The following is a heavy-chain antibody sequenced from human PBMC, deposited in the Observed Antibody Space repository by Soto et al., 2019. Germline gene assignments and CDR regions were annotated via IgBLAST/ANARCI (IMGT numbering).Heavy chain of an antibody. V-gene: IGHV3-23*01. CDR3: AKHDFWTLYNTGLDS. CDR2: ISGSGGST. D-gene: IGHD3-3*01. J-gene: IGHJ4*02. CDR1: GFTFSSYA. Sequence: GGSLRLSCAASGFTFSSYAMSWVRQAPGKGLEWVSAISGSGGSTYYADSVKGRFTISRDNSKNTLYLQMNSLGAEDTAVYYCAKHDFWTLYNTGLDSWGQGTLVTVSS.